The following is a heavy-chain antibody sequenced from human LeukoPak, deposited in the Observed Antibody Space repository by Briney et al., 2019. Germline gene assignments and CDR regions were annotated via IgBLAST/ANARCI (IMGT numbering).Heavy chain of an antibody. D-gene: IGHD5-18*01. CDR1: GCSISSYY. J-gene: IGHJ6*03. CDR3: ARGVAYSYVGYYYYMDV. V-gene: IGHV4-59*01. Sequence: SETLSLTCTVSGCSISSYYWSWIRQPPGKGLEWIGYIYYSGSTNYNTSLKSRVTISVDTSKNQFSLQRSSVTAADTAVYYCARGVAYSYVGYYYYMDVWGKGTTVTVSS. CDR2: IYYSGST.